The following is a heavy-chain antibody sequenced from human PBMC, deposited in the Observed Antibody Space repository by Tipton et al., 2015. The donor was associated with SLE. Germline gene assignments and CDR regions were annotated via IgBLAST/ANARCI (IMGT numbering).Heavy chain of an antibody. CDR2: IYYSGST. D-gene: IGHD6-19*01. J-gene: IGHJ4*02. Sequence: TLSLTCTVSGGSISSSSYYWAWIRQPPGKGLEWIGSIYYSGSTYYNPSLKSRVTISVDTSKNQFSLKLSSVTAADTAVYYCARGWAVAGPLAFDYWGQGILVTVSS. CDR1: GGSISSSSYY. V-gene: IGHV4-39*07. CDR3: ARGWAVAGPLAFDY.